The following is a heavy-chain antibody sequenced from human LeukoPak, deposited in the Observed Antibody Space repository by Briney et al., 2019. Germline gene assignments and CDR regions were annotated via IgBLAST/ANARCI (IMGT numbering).Heavy chain of an antibody. CDR3: ARALGYYYDSSGYLDY. J-gene: IGHJ4*02. Sequence: PGGSLRLSCAASGFTFSDYYMSWIRQAPGKGLEWVSYISSSGSTIYYADSVKGRFTISRDNAENSLYLQMNSLRAEDTAVYYCARALGYYYDSSGYLDYWGQGTLVTVSS. D-gene: IGHD3-22*01. V-gene: IGHV3-11*01. CDR2: ISSSGSTI. CDR1: GFTFSDYY.